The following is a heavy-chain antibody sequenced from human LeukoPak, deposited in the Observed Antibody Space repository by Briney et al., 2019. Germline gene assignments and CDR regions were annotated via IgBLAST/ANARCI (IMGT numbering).Heavy chain of an antibody. CDR2: INTNTGDP. J-gene: IGHJ6*02. CDR1: GYTFSNYT. V-gene: IGHV7-4-1*02. Sequence: ASVKVSCKTSGYTFSNYTMNWVRQAPGQGLECMGWINTNTGDPTYAQGFTGRFVFSLDTSVTTAYLQISNLKAEDTAMYYCARVAYCGAACYWGAYYGMDVWGQGTTVTVSS. D-gene: IGHD2-21*02. CDR3: ARVAYCGAACYWGAYYGMDV.